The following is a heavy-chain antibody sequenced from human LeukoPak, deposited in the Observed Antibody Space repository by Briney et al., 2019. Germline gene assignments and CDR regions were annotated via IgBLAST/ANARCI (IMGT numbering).Heavy chain of an antibody. CDR2: INPNSGGT. CDR1: GYTFTGYY. J-gene: IGHJ5*02. CDR3: ARERGGYYYGNNWFDP. Sequence: ASVKVSCKASGYTFTGYYMHWVRQAPGQGLEWMGWINPNSGGTNYAQKFQGRVTMTRDTSISTAYMELSRLRSDDTAVYYCARERGGYYYGNNWFDPWGQGTLVTVSS. D-gene: IGHD2/OR15-2a*01. V-gene: IGHV1-2*02.